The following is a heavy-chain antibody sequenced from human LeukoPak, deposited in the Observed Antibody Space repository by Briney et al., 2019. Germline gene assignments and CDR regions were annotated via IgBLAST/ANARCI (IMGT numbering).Heavy chain of an antibody. CDR2: IRYDETNK. CDR1: GLTFSSSG. Sequence: GGSLRLSCAASGLTFSSSGMHWVRQAPGKGLEWVAFIRYDETNKHYADSVKGRFTISRDNSKNTLYLQMNSLSSEDTALYYCAKGVYGGSSGGFYFDYWGQGALVTVSS. D-gene: IGHD1-26*01. J-gene: IGHJ4*02. CDR3: AKGVYGGSSGGFYFDY. V-gene: IGHV3-30*02.